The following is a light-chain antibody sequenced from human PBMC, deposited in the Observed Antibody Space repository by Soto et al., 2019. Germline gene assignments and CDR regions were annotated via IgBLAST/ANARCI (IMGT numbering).Light chain of an antibody. CDR1: QSVSSN. V-gene: IGKV3-15*01. J-gene: IGKJ4*01. CDR2: GAS. CDR3: QQYNNCPLT. Sequence: EIVMTQSPATLSVSPGERATLSCRASQSVSSNLAWYQQKPGQAPRLLIYGASTRATGIPARFSGSGSGTEFTLIISSLQSEDFAVYYCQQYNNCPLTFAGGTKVEIK.